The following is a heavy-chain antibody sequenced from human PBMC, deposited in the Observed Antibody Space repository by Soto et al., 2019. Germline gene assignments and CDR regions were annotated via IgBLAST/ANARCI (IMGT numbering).Heavy chain of an antibody. CDR1: GTSIRGYY. V-gene: IGHV4-59*01. J-gene: IGHJ4*02. CDR2: IYYTGTT. CDR3: AREVSSFGSNHFDS. D-gene: IGHD3-10*01. Sequence: PSETLSLTCSASGTSIRGYYWTRIRQPPGKGLEWIGYIYYTGTTKYNPSLKSRVTISVDTSKNQFSLRLNSVTAADTAVYYCAREVSSFGSNHFDSWGQGALVPVSS.